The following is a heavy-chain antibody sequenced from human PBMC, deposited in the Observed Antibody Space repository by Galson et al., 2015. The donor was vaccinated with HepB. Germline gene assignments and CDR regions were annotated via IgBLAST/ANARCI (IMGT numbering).Heavy chain of an antibody. CDR3: AKPKEEQWLVAFDS. Sequence: PALVKPTQTLTLTCTFSGFSLSSSGGGVGWIRQPPGKALEWLALIYWNDDKRYNPSLKSRLTITKDTSKNQVVLTMTNVDPVDTATYYCAKPKEEQWLVAFDSWGQGTLVTVSS. CDR2: IYWNDDK. CDR1: GFSLSSSGGG. V-gene: IGHV2-5*01. D-gene: IGHD6-19*01. J-gene: IGHJ4*02.